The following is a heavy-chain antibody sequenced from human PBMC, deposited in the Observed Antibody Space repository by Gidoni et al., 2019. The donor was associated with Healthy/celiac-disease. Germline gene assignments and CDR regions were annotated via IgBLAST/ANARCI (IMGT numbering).Heavy chain of an antibody. V-gene: IGHV4-39*01. CDR1: GGSISSRSYY. Sequence: QLQLQESGPGLVKPSETLSLTCTVSGGSISSRSYYWGWIRQPPGKGLEWIGSIYYSGGTYYNPSLKSRVTISVDTSKNQFSLKLSSGTAADTAVYYCARALAVAGTRYYGMDVWGQGTTVTVSS. CDR2: IYYSGGT. J-gene: IGHJ6*02. D-gene: IGHD6-19*01. CDR3: ARALAVAGTRYYGMDV.